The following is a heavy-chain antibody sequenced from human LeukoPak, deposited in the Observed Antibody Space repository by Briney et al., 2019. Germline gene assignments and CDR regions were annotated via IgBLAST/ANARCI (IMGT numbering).Heavy chain of an antibody. CDR3: ARDLGGGIAAAGIPNDYYYGMDV. CDR2: ISHSGST. CDR1: GFSISSGYY. V-gene: IGHV4-38-2*02. D-gene: IGHD6-13*01. J-gene: IGHJ6*02. Sequence: SETLSLTCTVSGFSISSGYYWGWIRQPPGKGLEWIGSISHSGSTYYNPSLKSRVTISLDTSKNQFSLKLSSVTAADTAVYYCARDLGGGIAAAGIPNDYYYGMDVWGQGTTVTVSS.